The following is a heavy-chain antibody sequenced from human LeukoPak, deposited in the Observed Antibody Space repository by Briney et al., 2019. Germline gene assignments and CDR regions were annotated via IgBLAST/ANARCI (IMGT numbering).Heavy chain of an antibody. CDR1: GITLSNYG. Sequence: GGSLRLSCAVSGITLSNYGMSWVRQAPGKGLEWVANIKQDGSEKYYVDSVKGRFTISRDNAKNSLYLQMNSLRAEDTAVYYCARGQYGSGSSYDYWGQGTLVTVSS. V-gene: IGHV3-7*01. J-gene: IGHJ4*02. D-gene: IGHD3-10*01. CDR3: ARGQYGSGSSYDY. CDR2: IKQDGSEK.